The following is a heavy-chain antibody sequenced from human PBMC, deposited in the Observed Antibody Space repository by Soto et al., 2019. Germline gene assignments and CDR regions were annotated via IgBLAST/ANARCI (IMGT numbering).Heavy chain of an antibody. Sequence: QVQLQESGPGLVKPSETLSLTCTVSGGSISSYYWSWIRQPPGKGLEWIGYIYYSGSTNYNPSLKRRVTISVDTSKNQFSLTLSSVTAADTAVYYCAREGLTGTIGLYYYYGMDVWGQGTTVTVSS. V-gene: IGHV4-59*01. J-gene: IGHJ6*02. D-gene: IGHD1-7*01. CDR3: AREGLTGTIGLYYYYGMDV. CDR1: GGSISSYY. CDR2: IYYSGST.